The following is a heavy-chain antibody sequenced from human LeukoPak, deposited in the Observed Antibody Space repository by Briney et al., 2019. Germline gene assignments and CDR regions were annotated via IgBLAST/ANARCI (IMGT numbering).Heavy chain of an antibody. CDR3: VRDRGDSSGWIFFDY. CDR2: ISGYNGDT. CDR1: GYTFTNFG. J-gene: IGHJ4*02. D-gene: IGHD6-19*01. Sequence: GASVKVPCKASGYTFTNFGFSWVRQAPGQGLEWMGWISGYNGDTDYAQKFQGRVTMTTDTSTSTAYMELRSLRSDDTAVYYCVRDRGDSSGWIFFDYWGQGTLVTVPS. V-gene: IGHV1-18*04.